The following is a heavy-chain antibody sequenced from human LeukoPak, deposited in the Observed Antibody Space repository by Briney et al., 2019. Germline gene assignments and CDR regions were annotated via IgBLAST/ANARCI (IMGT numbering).Heavy chain of an antibody. V-gene: IGHV1-2*02. J-gene: IGHJ5*02. D-gene: IGHD2-21*01. CDR1: GYTFTGYY. CDR3: TSNSVRLTWFDP. Sequence: ASVKVSCKASGYTFTGYYMHWVRQAPGQGLEWMGWINPNSGGTNYAQKFQGRVTMTRDTSISTAYMELSRLRSDDTAVYYCTSNSVRLTWFDPWGQGTLVTVSS. CDR2: INPNSGGT.